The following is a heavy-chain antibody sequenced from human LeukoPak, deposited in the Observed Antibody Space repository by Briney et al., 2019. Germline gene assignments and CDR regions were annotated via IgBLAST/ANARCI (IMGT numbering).Heavy chain of an antibody. CDR3: AKDLHCSGGSCYPGFDY. V-gene: IGHV3-30*18. J-gene: IGHJ4*02. CDR2: ISYDGSNK. D-gene: IGHD2-15*01. Sequence: GGSLRLSCAASGFTFSSYGMHWVRQAPGRGLEWVAVISYDGSNKYYADSVKGRFTISRDNSENTLYLQMNSLRAEDTAVYYCAKDLHCSGGSCYPGFDYWGQGTLVTVSS. CDR1: GFTFSSYG.